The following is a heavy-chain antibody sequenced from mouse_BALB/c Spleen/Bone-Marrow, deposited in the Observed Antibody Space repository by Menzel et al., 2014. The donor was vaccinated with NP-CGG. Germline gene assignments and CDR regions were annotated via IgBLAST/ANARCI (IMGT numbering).Heavy chain of an antibody. CDR1: GFTFSDYG. J-gene: IGHJ1*01. V-gene: IGHV5-9*02. CDR3: ARIDGYPHWYFDV. CDR2: ISGGGGYT. Sequence: VQLKESGGNLVKSGGSLKLSCAASGFTFSDYGMSWNRQTPEKRLEWVATISGGGGYTFYADSVKGRFTVSRENVRNTLYLQMSSLRSEDTALYYCARIDGYPHWYFDVWGAGTTVTVSS. D-gene: IGHD2-3*01.